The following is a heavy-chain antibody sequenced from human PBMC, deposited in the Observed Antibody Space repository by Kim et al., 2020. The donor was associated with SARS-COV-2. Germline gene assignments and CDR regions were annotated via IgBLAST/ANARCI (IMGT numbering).Heavy chain of an antibody. V-gene: IGHV1-69*04. CDR2: IIPILGIA. Sequence: SVKVSCKASGGTFSSHAISWVRQAPGQGLEWMGRIIPILGIANYAQKFQGRVTITADKSTSTAYMELSSLRSEDTAVDHCARAYVGWELAVFDFWGQGT. CDR3: ARAYVGWELAVFDF. D-gene: IGHD1-26*01. CDR1: GGTFSSHA. J-gene: IGHJ3*01.